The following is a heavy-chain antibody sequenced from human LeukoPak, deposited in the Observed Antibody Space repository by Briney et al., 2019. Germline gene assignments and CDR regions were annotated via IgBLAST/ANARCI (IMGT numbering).Heavy chain of an antibody. J-gene: IGHJ4*02. CDR2: ISYDGTNK. CDR1: GFTFNNYA. CDR3: GSSGYYLAFDY. D-gene: IGHD3-22*01. V-gene: IGHV3-30-3*01. Sequence: GGSLRLSCAASGFTFNNYAMHWVRQAPGKGLEWLTFISYDGTNKYYADSVKGRYTISRDNSKNTLYLQMNSLRAEDTAVYYCGSSGYYLAFDYWGQGTLVTVSS.